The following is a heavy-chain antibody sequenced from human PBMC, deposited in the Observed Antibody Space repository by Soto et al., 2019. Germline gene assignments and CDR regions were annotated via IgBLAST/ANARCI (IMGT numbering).Heavy chain of an antibody. CDR1: GGSISSGGYY. CDR2: IYYSGST. J-gene: IGHJ6*02. CDR3: ARAWKGLLWFGELCSGMDV. V-gene: IGHV4-31*03. D-gene: IGHD3-10*01. Sequence: PSETLSLTCTVSGGSISSGGYYWSWIRQHPGKGLEWIGYIYYSGSTYYNPSLKSRVTISVDTSKNQFSLKLSSVTAADTAVYYCARAWKGLLWFGELCSGMDVWGQGTKVTVSS.